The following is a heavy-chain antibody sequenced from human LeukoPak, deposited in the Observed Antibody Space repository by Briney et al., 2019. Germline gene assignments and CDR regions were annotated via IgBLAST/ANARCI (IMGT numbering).Heavy chain of an antibody. CDR2: ISSNGGST. Sequence: GGSLRLSCAASGFTFSNYALHWVRQAPGKGLEYVSIISSNGGSTYYASSVKGRFTVSRDNSKNTLFLQMGSLRVEDMAVYYCARGTAARREESYYYSYMDVWGKGTTVTVSS. CDR1: GFTFSNYA. V-gene: IGHV3-64*01. D-gene: IGHD6-6*01. J-gene: IGHJ6*03. CDR3: ARGTAARREESYYYSYMDV.